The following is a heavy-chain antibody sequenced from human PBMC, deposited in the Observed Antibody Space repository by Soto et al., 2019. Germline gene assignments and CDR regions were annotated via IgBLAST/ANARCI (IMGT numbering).Heavy chain of an antibody. CDR2: IVVGSGNT. J-gene: IGHJ6*02. CDR3: AASWIRNYYDSSGYRTPDGMDV. D-gene: IGHD3-22*01. V-gene: IGHV1-58*01. Sequence: ASVKVSCKASGFTFTSSAVQWVRQARGQRLEWIGWIVVGSGNTNYAQKFQERVTITRDMSTSTAYMELSSLRSEDTAVYYCAASWIRNYYDSSGYRTPDGMDVWSQGTTVTVSS. CDR1: GFTFTSSA.